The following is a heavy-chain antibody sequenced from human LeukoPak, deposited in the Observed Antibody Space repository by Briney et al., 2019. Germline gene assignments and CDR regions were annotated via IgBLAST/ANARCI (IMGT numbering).Heavy chain of an antibody. D-gene: IGHD4-17*01. V-gene: IGHV4-39*01. J-gene: IGHJ3*02. CDR3: VRHASYGAYGDYEDDAFDI. Sequence: PSETLSLTCTVSGDSISSSGYYWGWIRQPPGKGLEWIGSIYYSGSNYYNPPLKSRVTISGDTSKNQFSLRLSSVTAADTAVYYCVRHASYGAYGDYEDDAFDIWGQGTVVTVSS. CDR1: GDSISSSGYY. CDR2: IYYSGSN.